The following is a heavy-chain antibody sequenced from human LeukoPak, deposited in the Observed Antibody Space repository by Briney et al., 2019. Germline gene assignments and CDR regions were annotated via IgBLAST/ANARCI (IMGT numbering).Heavy chain of an antibody. D-gene: IGHD3-22*01. CDR3: ARGSEDYDSSGYYYDLGDY. J-gene: IGHJ4*02. V-gene: IGHV3-21*01. Sequence: GGSLRLSCAASGFIFSTYSMNWVRQAPGKGLEWVSSISSSTSYIYYADSVKGRFTISRDNAKNKQYLQMNSLRREDTAVYYCARGSEDYDSSGYYYDLGDYWGQGTLVTVSS. CDR2: ISSSTSYI. CDR1: GFIFSTYS.